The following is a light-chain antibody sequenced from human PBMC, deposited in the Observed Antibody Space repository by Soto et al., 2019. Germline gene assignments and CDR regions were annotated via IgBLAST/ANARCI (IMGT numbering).Light chain of an antibody. J-gene: IGKJ5*01. CDR3: QQYSNRPPIT. V-gene: IGKV3-15*01. Sequence: EIVFTQSPGTLSLSPGERATLSCRASQSVRNNLAWYQQKPGQTPRLLIYDTSTRATCIPARFSGSGSGTEFTLTISSLQSEDFAVYYCQQYSNRPPITFGQGKRLEIK. CDR2: DTS. CDR1: QSVRNN.